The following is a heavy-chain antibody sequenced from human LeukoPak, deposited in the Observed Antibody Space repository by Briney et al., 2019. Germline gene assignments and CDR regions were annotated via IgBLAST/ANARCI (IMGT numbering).Heavy chain of an antibody. CDR3: ARVYPTLIVVVPAAKTYYMDV. J-gene: IGHJ6*03. CDR2: INHSGST. V-gene: IGHV4-34*01. CDR1: GGSFSGYY. D-gene: IGHD2-2*01. Sequence: SETLSLTCAVYGGSFSGYYWGWIRQPPGKGLEWIGEINHSGSTNYNPSLKSRVTISVDTSKNQFSLKLSSVTAADTAVYYCARVYPTLIVVVPAAKTYYMDVWGKGTTVTVSS.